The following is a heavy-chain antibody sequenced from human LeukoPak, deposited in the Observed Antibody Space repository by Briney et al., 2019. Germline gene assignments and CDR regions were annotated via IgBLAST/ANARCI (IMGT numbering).Heavy chain of an antibody. CDR2: IYYSGST. J-gene: IGHJ3*02. CDR1: GGSISSYY. Sequence: SETLSLTCTVSGGSISSYYWSWIRQPPGKGLEWIGYIYYSGSTNYNPSLKSRVTISVDTSKNQFSLKLSSVTAADTAVYYCARVLIAAAGDDAFDIWGQGTMVTVSS. V-gene: IGHV4-59*01. CDR3: ARVLIAAAGDDAFDI. D-gene: IGHD6-13*01.